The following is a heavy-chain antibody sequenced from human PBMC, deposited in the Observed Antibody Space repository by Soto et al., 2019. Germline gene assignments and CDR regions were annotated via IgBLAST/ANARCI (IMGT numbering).Heavy chain of an antibody. Sequence: GGSLRLSCAASGFTFSSYSMNWVRQATGKGLEWVSSISSSSSYIYYADSVKGRFTISRDNAKNSLYLQMNSLRAEDTAVYYCARVLYYYDSTPTDAFDIWGQGTMVTVSS. CDR2: ISSSSSYI. J-gene: IGHJ3*02. V-gene: IGHV3-21*01. CDR3: ARVLYYYDSTPTDAFDI. CDR1: GFTFSSYS. D-gene: IGHD3-22*01.